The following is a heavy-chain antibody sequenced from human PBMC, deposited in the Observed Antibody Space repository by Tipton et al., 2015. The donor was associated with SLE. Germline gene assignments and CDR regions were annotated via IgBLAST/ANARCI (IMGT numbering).Heavy chain of an antibody. V-gene: IGHV3-9*01. CDR2: ISWNSGSI. Sequence: RSLRLSCAASGFTFDDYAMHWVRQAPGKGLEWVSGISWNSGSIGYADSVKGRFTISRDNAKNSLYLQMNSLRAEDTALYYCAKAPGVTILYAFDIWGQGTMVTVSS. CDR1: GFTFDDYA. CDR3: AKAPGVTILYAFDI. J-gene: IGHJ3*02. D-gene: IGHD3-9*01.